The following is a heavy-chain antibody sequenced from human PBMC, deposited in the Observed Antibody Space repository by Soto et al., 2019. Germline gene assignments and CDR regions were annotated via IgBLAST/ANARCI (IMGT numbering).Heavy chain of an antibody. V-gene: IGHV4-34*01. J-gene: IGHJ5*02. CDR1: GGSFSGYY. D-gene: IGHD6-6*01. CDR2: INHSGST. Sequence: PSETLSLTCAVYGGSFSGYYWSWIRQPPGKGLEWIGEINHSGSTNYNPSLKSRVTISVDTSKNQFSLKLSSVTAADTAVYYCARDLRIAAPEDAFDPWGQGTLVTVSS. CDR3: ARDLRIAAPEDAFDP.